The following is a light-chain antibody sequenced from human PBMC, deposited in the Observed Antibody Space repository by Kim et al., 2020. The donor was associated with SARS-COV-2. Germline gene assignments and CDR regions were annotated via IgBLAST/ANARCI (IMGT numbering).Light chain of an antibody. V-gene: IGKV3-20*01. CDR3: QQYGRSPWT. CDR1: QSVSNNY. J-gene: IGKJ1*01. CDR2: GAS. Sequence: SPGERATLSGRASQSVSNNYLAWYQQKPGQAPRLFIYGASSRAPGIPDRFSGSGSGTDFTLTVSRLEPDDFAVYYCQQYGRSPWTFGQGTKVDIK.